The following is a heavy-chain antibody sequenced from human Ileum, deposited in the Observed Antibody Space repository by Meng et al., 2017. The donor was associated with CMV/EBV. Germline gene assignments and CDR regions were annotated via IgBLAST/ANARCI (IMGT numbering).Heavy chain of an antibody. J-gene: IGHJ4*02. V-gene: IGHV4-4*07. D-gene: IGHD3-10*01. Sequence: HLRGSGPGLVKPSETLSLTCTISSASITPYYWNWIRQPAGKGLEWIGRIYTGGPTDYNPSLKSRVTMSVDMSKNQFFLNLSSVTAADTAVYYCARGQTVRGFEYWGLGILVTVSS. CDR3: ARGQTVRGFEY. CDR1: SASITPYY. CDR2: IYTGGPT.